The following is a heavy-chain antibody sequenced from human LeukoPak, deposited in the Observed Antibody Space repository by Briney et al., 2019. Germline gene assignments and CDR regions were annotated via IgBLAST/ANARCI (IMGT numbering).Heavy chain of an antibody. J-gene: IGHJ4*02. CDR1: GFTFSSYA. D-gene: IGHD6-13*01. CDR2: ISGSGGST. Sequence: GGSLRLSCAASGFTFSSYAMSWVRQAPGKGLEWVSAISGSGGSTYYADSVKGRFTISRDNSKNTLYLQMNSLRAEDTAIYCCSKELWQQLDRFDYWGQGTLVTVSS. CDR3: SKELWQQLDRFDY. V-gene: IGHV3-23*01.